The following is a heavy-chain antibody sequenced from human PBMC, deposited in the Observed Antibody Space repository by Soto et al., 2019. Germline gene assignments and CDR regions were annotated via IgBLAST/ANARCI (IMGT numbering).Heavy chain of an antibody. CDR3: ARSQLIYDFWSGYPESYYYYYMDV. V-gene: IGHV4-31*03. Sequence: SETLSLTCPVSGCSISNGYYYWNWIRQHPEKGLEWIGYIYYSGSTYYNPSLKSRVTISVDTSKNQFSLKLSSVTAADTAVYYCARSQLIYDFWSGYPESYYYYYMDVWGKGTTVTVSS. CDR1: GCSISNGYYY. CDR2: IYYSGST. J-gene: IGHJ6*03. D-gene: IGHD3-3*01.